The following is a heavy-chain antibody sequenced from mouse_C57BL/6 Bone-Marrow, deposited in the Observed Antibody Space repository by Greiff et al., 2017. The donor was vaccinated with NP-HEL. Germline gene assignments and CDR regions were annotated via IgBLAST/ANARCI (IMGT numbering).Heavy chain of an antibody. Sequence: EVKLVESEGGLVQPGSSMKLSCTASGFTFSDYYMAWVRQVPEKGLEWVANINYDGSSTYYLDSLKSRFIISRDNAKNILYLQMSSLKSEDTATYYCARWWLLPHWYFDVWGTGTTVTVSS. CDR3: ARWWLLPHWYFDV. V-gene: IGHV5-16*01. J-gene: IGHJ1*03. CDR2: INYDGSST. D-gene: IGHD2-3*01. CDR1: GFTFSDYY.